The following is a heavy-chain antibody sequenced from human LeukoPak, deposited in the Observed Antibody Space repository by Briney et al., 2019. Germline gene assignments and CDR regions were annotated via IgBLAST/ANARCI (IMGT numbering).Heavy chain of an antibody. J-gene: IGHJ3*02. Sequence: GGSLRLSCAASGFTFSSYSMNWVCQAPGKGLEWVSSISSSSSYIYYADSVKGRFTISRDNAKNSLYLQMNSLRAEDTAVYYCAREGGLNAFDIWGQGTMVTVSS. V-gene: IGHV3-21*01. CDR2: ISSSSSYI. CDR1: GFTFSSYS. D-gene: IGHD2-15*01. CDR3: AREGGLNAFDI.